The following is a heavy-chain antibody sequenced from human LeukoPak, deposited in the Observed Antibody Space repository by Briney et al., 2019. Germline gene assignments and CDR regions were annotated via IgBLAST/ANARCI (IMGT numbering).Heavy chain of an antibody. D-gene: IGHD3-22*01. Sequence: GGSLTLSCITSRFTLSSYSLKWVGQAPGKGLEWVSHIRGISRVLYYADSVKGRFTISRDNAKNSPSLQMNSLRENGTGLPYRTRSTDYAGCNYSYWALSDWGQGTLVTVSS. V-gene: IGHV3-48*02. CDR3: TRSTDYAGCNYSYWALSD. CDR1: RFTLSSYS. CDR2: IRGISRVL. J-gene: IGHJ4*02.